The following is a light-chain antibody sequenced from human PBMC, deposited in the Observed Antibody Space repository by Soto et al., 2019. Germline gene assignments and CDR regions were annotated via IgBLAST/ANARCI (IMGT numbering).Light chain of an antibody. CDR2: EVT. V-gene: IGLV2-8*01. CDR3: SSYAGSNNQV. Sequence: QSALTQPPSASGSPGQSVTISCTGTSSDVGAYNYVSWYQQHPGRAPKLMIYEVTTRPSGVPDRFSGSKSGNTASLTVSGLQAEDEADYYCSSYAGSNNQVFGTGTKLTVL. J-gene: IGLJ1*01. CDR1: SSDVGAYNY.